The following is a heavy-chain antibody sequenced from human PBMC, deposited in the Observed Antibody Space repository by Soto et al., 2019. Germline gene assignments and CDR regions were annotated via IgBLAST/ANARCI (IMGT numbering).Heavy chain of an antibody. J-gene: IGHJ4*02. CDR2: ISDTGGDS. V-gene: IGHV3-23*01. D-gene: IGHD1-1*01. CDR3: VRDLYRSATMPCLDH. Sequence: GGSLRLSCESSGFTFINYAMSWVRQSPGKGLEGVSSISDTGGDSYYADSMDGRFTVSRDNSKNTLYLQINSLRAEDTAIYYCVRDLYRSATMPCLDHWGQGTLVTVSS. CDR1: GFTFINYA.